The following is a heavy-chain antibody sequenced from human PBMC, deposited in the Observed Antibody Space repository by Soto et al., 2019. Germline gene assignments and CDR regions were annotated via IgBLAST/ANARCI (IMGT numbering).Heavy chain of an antibody. D-gene: IGHD6-25*01. Sequence: EVLLVESGGGLVQPGGSLRLSCAASGFTFSDNYMDWVRQAPGKGLEWVGRSRNKANSYTTEYAASVKGRFTVSKDDSHRLLYLQMTSLKAVDLAVYYCVNAQPATLFGCWGQGTLVTVSS. CDR2: SRNKANSYTT. J-gene: IGHJ4*02. CDR3: VNAQPATLFGC. CDR1: GFTFSDNY. V-gene: IGHV3-72*01.